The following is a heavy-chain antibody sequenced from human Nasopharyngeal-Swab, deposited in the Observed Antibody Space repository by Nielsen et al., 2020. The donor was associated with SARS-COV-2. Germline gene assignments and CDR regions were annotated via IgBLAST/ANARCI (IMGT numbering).Heavy chain of an antibody. Sequence: TVSCKGSGYSFTSYWISWVRQMPGKGLEWMGRIDPSDSYTNYSPSFQGHVTISADKSISTAYLQWSSLKASDTAMYYCARHSSGSSSLYYYYYYYMDVWGKGTTVTVSS. CDR3: ARHSSGSSSLYYYYYYYMDV. V-gene: IGHV5-10-1*01. D-gene: IGHD6-6*01. CDR1: GYSFTSYW. J-gene: IGHJ6*03. CDR2: IDPSDSYT.